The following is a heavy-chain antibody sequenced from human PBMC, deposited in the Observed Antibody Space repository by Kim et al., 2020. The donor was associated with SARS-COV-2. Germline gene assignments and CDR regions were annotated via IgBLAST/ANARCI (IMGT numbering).Heavy chain of an antibody. J-gene: IGHJ4*02. D-gene: IGHD5-18*01. Sequence: ASVKVSCKASGYTFTGYYMHWVRQAPGQGLEWMGWINPNSGGTNYAQKFQGRVTMTRDTSISTAYMELSRLRSDDTAVYYCARDLGYSYGYGPCYWGQGTLVTVSS. CDR2: INPNSGGT. CDR1: GYTFTGYY. V-gene: IGHV1-2*02. CDR3: ARDLGYSYGYGPCY.